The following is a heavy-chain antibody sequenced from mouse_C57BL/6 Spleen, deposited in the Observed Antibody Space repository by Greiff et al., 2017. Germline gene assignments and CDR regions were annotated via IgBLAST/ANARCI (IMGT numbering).Heavy chain of an antibody. V-gene: IGHV1-26*01. CDR3: ASLRAMDY. J-gene: IGHJ4*01. CDR1: GYTFTDYY. CDR2: INPNNGGT. Sequence: EVQLQQSGPELVKPGASVKISCKASGYTFTDYYMNWVKQSHGKSLEWIGDINPNNGGTSYNQKFKGKATLTVDKSSSTAYMELRSLTSEDSAVYYCASLRAMDYWGQGTSVTVSS.